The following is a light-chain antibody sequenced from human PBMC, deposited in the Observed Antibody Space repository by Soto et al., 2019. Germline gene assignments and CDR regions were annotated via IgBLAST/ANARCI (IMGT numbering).Light chain of an antibody. CDR2: DVS. Sequence: QSALTQAASVSGFPGQSITISCTGTSSDVGGYNYVSWYQQHPGKAPKLMIYDVSNRPSGVSNRFSGSKSGNTASLTISGLQAEDEADYYCSSYTSSSSNYVFGTGTKVTV. CDR1: SSDVGGYNY. V-gene: IGLV2-14*01. CDR3: SSYTSSSSNYV. J-gene: IGLJ1*01.